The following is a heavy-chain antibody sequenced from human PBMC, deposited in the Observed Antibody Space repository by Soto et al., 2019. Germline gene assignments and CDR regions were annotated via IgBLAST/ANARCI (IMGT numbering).Heavy chain of an antibody. J-gene: IGHJ5*02. CDR1: GFTFSSYA. D-gene: IGHD5-18*01. Sequence: GGSLRLSCAASGFTFSSYAMSWVRQAPGKGLEWVSAISGSGGSTYYADSVKGRFAISRDNSKNTLYLQMNSLRADDTAVYYCAKVMVKNWFDPWGQGTLVTVSS. CDR3: AKVMVKNWFDP. V-gene: IGHV3-23*01. CDR2: ISGSGGST.